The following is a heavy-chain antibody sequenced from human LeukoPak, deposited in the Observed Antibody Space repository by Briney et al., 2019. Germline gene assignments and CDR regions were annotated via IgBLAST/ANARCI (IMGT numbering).Heavy chain of an antibody. J-gene: IGHJ4*02. D-gene: IGHD3-10*01. CDR1: GFTFSSYS. CDR2: ISSSSSYI. V-gene: IGHV3-21*01. CDR3: AKGRPKNGASPFDS. Sequence: GGYLRLSCAASGFTFSSYSMNWVRQAPGKGLEWVSSISSSSSYIYYADSVKGRFTISRDNSRNTLYLQMNSLRAEDTAVYFCAKGRPKNGASPFDSWGQGTLVTVSS.